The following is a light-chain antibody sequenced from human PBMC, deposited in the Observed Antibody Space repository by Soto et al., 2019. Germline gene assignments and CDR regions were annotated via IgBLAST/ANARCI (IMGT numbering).Light chain of an antibody. J-gene: IGLJ2*01. CDR3: AALDDSLSGMV. V-gene: IGLV1-44*01. CDR1: SSNVGINS. CDR2: IND. Sequence: QSVLTKPPSTSGTPGQRVTISCSGSSSNVGINSVDWYQQFPGTAPRLLIYINDQRPSGVPGQFSGSESVTSASLAISGLHSEDEADYYCAALDDSLSGMVFGGGTKLTVL.